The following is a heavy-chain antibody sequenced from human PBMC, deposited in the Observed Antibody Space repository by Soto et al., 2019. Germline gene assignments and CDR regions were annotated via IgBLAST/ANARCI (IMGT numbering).Heavy chain of an antibody. J-gene: IGHJ6*02. CDR3: ARDWRFMVRGVSGLMDV. V-gene: IGHV3-21*01. CDR2: ISSSSSYI. Sequence: PVGSLRLSCAASGFTFSSYSMNWVRQAPGKGLEWVSSISSSSSYIYYADSVKGRFTISRDNAKNSLYLQMNSLRAEDTAVYYCARDWRFMVRGVSGLMDVWGQGTTVTVSS. D-gene: IGHD3-10*01. CDR1: GFTFSSYS.